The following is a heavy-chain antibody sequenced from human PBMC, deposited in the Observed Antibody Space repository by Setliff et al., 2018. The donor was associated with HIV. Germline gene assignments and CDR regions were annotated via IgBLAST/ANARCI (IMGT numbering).Heavy chain of an antibody. CDR3: VRVVTIFSTGPHFDP. CDR2: ISPDGGST. J-gene: IGHJ5*02. D-gene: IGHD3-3*01. CDR1: GFTFSNNW. Sequence: GGSLRLSCAASGFTFSNNWIHWVRQTAEKGLVWVSRISPDGGSTMYADSVKGRFTISRDNAKNTVYLQMNSLRAEDTAVYYCVRVVTIFSTGPHFDPWGQGTLVTVSS. V-gene: IGHV3-74*03.